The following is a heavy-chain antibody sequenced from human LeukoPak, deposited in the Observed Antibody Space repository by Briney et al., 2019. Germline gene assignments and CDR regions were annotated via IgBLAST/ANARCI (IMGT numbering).Heavy chain of an antibody. CDR1: GYTFTSYG. V-gene: IGHV1-18*01. Sequence: ASVKVSCKASGYTFTSYGISWVRQAPGQGLEWMGWISAYNGNTNYAQKLQGRVTMTTDTSTSTAYMELRSLRSEDTAVYYCARGPSYCGGDCYSGGYFDYWGQGTLVTVSS. D-gene: IGHD2-21*01. CDR3: ARGPSYCGGDCYSGGYFDY. J-gene: IGHJ4*02. CDR2: ISAYNGNT.